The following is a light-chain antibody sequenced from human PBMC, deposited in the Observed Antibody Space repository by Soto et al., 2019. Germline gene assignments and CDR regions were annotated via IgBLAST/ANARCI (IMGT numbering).Light chain of an antibody. CDR1: RYISTW. CDR2: DAS. J-gene: IGKJ1*01. Sequence: DIRMTQSPSTLSTSVLYTITITFRAIRYISTWLSLYQQKPGKVPRLLIYDASSLESGVPSRFSGSGSGTEFTLTISSLQPDDFATYYCQHYNSFSWTFGQGTKVDIK. V-gene: IGKV1-5*01. CDR3: QHYNSFSWT.